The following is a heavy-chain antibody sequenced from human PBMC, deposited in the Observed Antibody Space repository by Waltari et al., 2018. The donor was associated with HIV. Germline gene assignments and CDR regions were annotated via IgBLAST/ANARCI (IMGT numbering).Heavy chain of an antibody. CDR1: GGSMGDYY. Sequence: QVHLQESGPRLVKPSGTLSLTCSVSGGSMGDYYWSWIRQSRGKGMEWIGHVYIIGSTNYNPSLKSRLTISIDRSRSQFSLRLASVTAADTAFYYCARSRSGSYGYFDSWGQGALVTVSS. D-gene: IGHD1-26*01. CDR3: ARSRSGSYGYFDS. V-gene: IGHV4-4*08. CDR2: VYIIGST. J-gene: IGHJ4*02.